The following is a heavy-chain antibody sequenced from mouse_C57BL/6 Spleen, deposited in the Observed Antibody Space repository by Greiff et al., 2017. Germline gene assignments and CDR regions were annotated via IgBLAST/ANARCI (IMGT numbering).Heavy chain of an antibody. CDR3: ARGDSSDCLWYFDV. J-gene: IGHJ1*03. Sequence: QVQLQQPGPELVRPGSSVKLSCKASGYTFTSYWMDWVKQRPGQGLEWIGNIYPSDSETHYNQKFKDKATLTVDKSSSTAYMQLSSLTAEDSAVYYCARGDSSDCLWYFDVWGTGTTVTVSS. CDR1: GYTFTSYW. V-gene: IGHV1-61*01. CDR2: IYPSDSET. D-gene: IGHD3-3*01.